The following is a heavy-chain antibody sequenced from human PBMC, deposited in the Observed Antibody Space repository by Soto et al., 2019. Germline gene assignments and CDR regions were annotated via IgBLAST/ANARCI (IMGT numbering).Heavy chain of an antibody. D-gene: IGHD2-2*01. CDR2: VYYSGST. V-gene: IGHV4-30-4*01. CDR3: ARERSNIVVMPAAIQERFFGSYYGMDV. Sequence: QVQLQESGPGLVKPSQTLSLICTVSGGSISSGDYYWTWIRQPPGKGLEWIGYVYYSGSTNYNPSLQSRVSISADTSKNQFSLKLVSVTAADTAVYFCARERSNIVVMPAAIQERFFGSYYGMDVWGQGTTVTVSS. CDR1: GGSISSGDYY. J-gene: IGHJ6*02.